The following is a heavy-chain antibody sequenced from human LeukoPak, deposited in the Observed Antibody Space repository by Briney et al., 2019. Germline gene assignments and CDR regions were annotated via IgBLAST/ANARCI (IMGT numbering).Heavy chain of an antibody. D-gene: IGHD6-13*01. J-gene: IGHJ5*02. V-gene: IGHV3-7*01. CDR2: IKQDGSEK. Sequence: GGSLRLSCAASGFTFSSYGMHWVRQAPGKGLEWVANIKQDGSEKYYVDSVKGRFTISRDNAKNSLYLQMNSLRAEDTAVYYCARGGAAAPSWGQGTLVTVSS. CDR1: GFTFSSYG. CDR3: ARGGAAAPS.